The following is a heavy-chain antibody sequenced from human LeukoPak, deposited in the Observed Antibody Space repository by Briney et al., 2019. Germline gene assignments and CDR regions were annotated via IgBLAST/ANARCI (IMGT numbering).Heavy chain of an antibody. J-gene: IGHJ6*03. CDR2: ISWNSGSI. Sequence: GGSLRLSCAASGFTFDDHAMHWVRQAPGKGLEWVSGISWNSGSIAYADSVKGRFAISRDNAKNSLYLQMNSLRAEDTAVYYCAREAVFGVVKNYYYMDVWGKGTTVTVSS. CDR1: GFTFDDHA. CDR3: AREAVFGVVKNYYYMDV. V-gene: IGHV3-9*01. D-gene: IGHD3-3*01.